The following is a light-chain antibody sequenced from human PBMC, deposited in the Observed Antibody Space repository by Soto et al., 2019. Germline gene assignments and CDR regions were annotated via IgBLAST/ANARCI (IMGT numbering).Light chain of an antibody. V-gene: IGKV3-20*01. CDR2: DTS. J-gene: IGKJ1*01. CDR1: QSVSIS. CDR3: QQYGSSPGT. Sequence: EIVLAQSPATLSLSPGERATLSCRASQSVSISLAWYQQKPGQAPSLLIYDTSTRATGVPDRFSGSGSGTDFALTISRVEPEDFAIYFCQQYGSSPGTFGQGTKVDIK.